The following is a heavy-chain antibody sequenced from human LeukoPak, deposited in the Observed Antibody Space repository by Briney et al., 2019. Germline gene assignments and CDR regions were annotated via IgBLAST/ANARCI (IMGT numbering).Heavy chain of an antibody. Sequence: GGSLRLSCAASGFTFSSYIMSWVRQAPGKGLEWVSGISDSGGRTYYADSVKGRFTISRDNSKNTLYLQMNSLRAEDTAVYYCAKDPRYCSGGSCYSEFDYWGQGTLVTVSS. V-gene: IGHV3-23*01. CDR3: AKDPRYCSGGSCYSEFDY. CDR1: GFTFSSYI. D-gene: IGHD2-15*01. J-gene: IGHJ4*02. CDR2: ISDSGGRT.